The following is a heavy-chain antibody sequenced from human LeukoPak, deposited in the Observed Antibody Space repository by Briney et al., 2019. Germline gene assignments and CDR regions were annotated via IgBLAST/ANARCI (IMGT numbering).Heavy chain of an antibody. Sequence: GGSLRLSCAAPGFAFSSYSMNWVRQAPGKGLEWLSYSSSGSSTIYYADSVKGRFTISKDNAENSLYLQMNSLRAEDTAVYYCARMSSGSYLFDYWGQGTLVTVSS. CDR2: SSSGSSTI. CDR3: ARMSSGSYLFDY. J-gene: IGHJ4*02. D-gene: IGHD3-10*01. CDR1: GFAFSSYS. V-gene: IGHV3-48*01.